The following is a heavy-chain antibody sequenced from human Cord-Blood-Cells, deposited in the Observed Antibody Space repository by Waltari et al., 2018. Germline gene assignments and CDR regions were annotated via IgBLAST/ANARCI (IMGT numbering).Heavy chain of an antibody. CDR1: GFTVSSYC. J-gene: IGHJ4*02. D-gene: IGHD1-26*01. CDR3: ARGGSWGYGYFDY. Sequence: EVQLVESGGGLVQPGGSLRLSGAASGFTVSSYCMSWVRQAPGKGLEWVANIKQDGSEKYYVDSVKGRFTISRDNAKNSLYLQMNSLRAEDTAVYYCARGGSWGYGYFDYWGQGTLVTVSS. V-gene: IGHV3-7*05. CDR2: IKQDGSEK.